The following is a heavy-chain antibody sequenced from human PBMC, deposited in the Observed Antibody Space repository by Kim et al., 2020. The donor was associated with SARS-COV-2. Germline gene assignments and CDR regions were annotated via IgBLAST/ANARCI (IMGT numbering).Heavy chain of an antibody. D-gene: IGHD1-26*01. CDR1: GYTFTSYN. V-gene: IGHV1-8*01. Sequence: ASVKVSCTASGYTFTSYNINWVRQATGQGLEWMGWMNPNSGSTGYAQKFQGRVTMTRSTSISTAYMELSSLRSEDTAVYYCARSLTSGSLRFDFWGQGTLVTVSS. CDR3: ARSLTSGSLRFDF. J-gene: IGHJ4*02. CDR2: MNPNSGST.